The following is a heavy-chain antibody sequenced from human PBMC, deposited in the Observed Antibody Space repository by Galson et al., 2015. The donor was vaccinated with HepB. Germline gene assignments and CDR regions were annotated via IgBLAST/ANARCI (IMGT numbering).Heavy chain of an antibody. CDR3: ARGSCSGGGCSSDYNWLDP. CDR2: IYSDGRT. J-gene: IGHJ5*02. Sequence: SLRLSCAASGFTVSDSYMYWVRRAPGRGLEWVSVIYSDGRTYYADSVKGRCAISIDSSKNTVFLQMNSLRAGDTAVYYCARGSCSGGGCSSDYNWLDPWGQGTLVTVSS. V-gene: IGHV3-53*01. CDR1: GFTVSDSY. D-gene: IGHD2-15*01.